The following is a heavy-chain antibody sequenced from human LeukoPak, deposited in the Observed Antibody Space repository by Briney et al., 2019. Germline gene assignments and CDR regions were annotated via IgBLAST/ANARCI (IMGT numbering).Heavy chain of an antibody. J-gene: IGHJ6*03. V-gene: IGHV1-8*01. CDR2: MNPNSGNT. D-gene: IGHD5-18*01. Sequence: ASVKVSCKASGYTFTSYDINWVRQATGQGLEWMGWMNPNSGNTGYAQKFQGRVTMTRNTSISTAYMELSSLRSEDTAVYYCTRDNGGTAMAYYYYYYMDVWGKGTTVTISS. CDR3: TRDNGGTAMAYYYYYYMDV. CDR1: GYTFTSYD.